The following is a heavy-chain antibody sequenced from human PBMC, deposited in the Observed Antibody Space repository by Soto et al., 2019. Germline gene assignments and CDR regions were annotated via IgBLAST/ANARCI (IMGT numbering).Heavy chain of an antibody. CDR3: ARRPTNYDFWSGYSPDYYYHMDV. V-gene: IGHV4-34*01. J-gene: IGHJ6*03. CDR2: INHSGST. CDR1: GGSFSGYY. D-gene: IGHD3-3*01. Sequence: PSETLSLTCAVYGGSFSGYYWSWVRQPPGKGLEWIGEINHSGSTYYNPSLKSRVTISVDTSKSQFSLKLSSVTAADTAVYYCARRPTNYDFWSGYSPDYYYHMDVWGKGTTVTVSS.